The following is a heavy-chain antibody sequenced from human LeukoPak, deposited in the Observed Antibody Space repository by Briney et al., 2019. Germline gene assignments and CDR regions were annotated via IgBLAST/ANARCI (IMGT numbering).Heavy chain of an antibody. CDR2: INPNSGGT. V-gene: IGHV1-2*02. J-gene: IGHJ5*02. D-gene: IGHD6-19*01. Sequence: ASVKVSCKASGYTFTGYYLHWVRQAPGQGLEWMGWINPNSGGTNYAHKFQGRVTMTRDTSISTAYMELSRLRSDDTAVYYCAREVIAVAGTNWFDPWGQGTLVTVSS. CDR3: AREVIAVAGTNWFDP. CDR1: GYTFTGYY.